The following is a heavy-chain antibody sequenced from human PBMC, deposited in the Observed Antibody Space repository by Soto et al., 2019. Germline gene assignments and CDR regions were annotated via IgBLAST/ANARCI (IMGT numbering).Heavy chain of an antibody. CDR3: AKDRWHSSSPNWFDP. CDR1: GFTFSSYA. D-gene: IGHD6-6*01. J-gene: IGHJ5*02. V-gene: IGHV3-23*01. CDR2: ISGSGGST. Sequence: GGSLRLSCAASGFTFSSYAMSWVRQAAGKGLEWVSAISGSGGSTYYADSVKGRFTISRDNSKNTLYLQMNSLRAEDTAVYYCAKDRWHSSSPNWFDPWGQGTLVTVSS.